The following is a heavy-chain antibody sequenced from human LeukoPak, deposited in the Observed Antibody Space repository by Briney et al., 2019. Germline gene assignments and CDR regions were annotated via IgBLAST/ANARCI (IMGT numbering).Heavy chain of an antibody. D-gene: IGHD3-10*01. CDR1: GFTVSSNY. CDR3: ARDRRYYYGSGSYSPFDY. Sequence: GGSLRLSCAASGFTVSSNYMSWVRQAPGKGLEWVSVIYSGGSTYYADSVKGRFTISRDNAKNSLYLQMNSLRAEDTAVYYCARDRRYYYGSGSYSPFDYWGQGTLVTVSS. J-gene: IGHJ4*02. CDR2: IYSGGST. V-gene: IGHV3-66*01.